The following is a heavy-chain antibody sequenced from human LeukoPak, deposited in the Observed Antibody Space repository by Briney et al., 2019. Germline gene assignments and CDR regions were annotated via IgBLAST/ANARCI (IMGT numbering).Heavy chain of an antibody. D-gene: IGHD1-26*01. J-gene: IGHJ4*02. Sequence: PGGSLRLSCAASGFTFSGSAMSWVRQAPGKGLEWVSLICYSGANTYYTDSVRGRFTISRDNSKDTLFLQMNSLRAEDTAIYYCAKSGGSGGIWQPLGYWGQGTLVTVS. V-gene: IGHV3-23*01. CDR1: GFTFSGSA. CDR2: ICYSGANT. CDR3: AKSGGSGGIWQPLGY.